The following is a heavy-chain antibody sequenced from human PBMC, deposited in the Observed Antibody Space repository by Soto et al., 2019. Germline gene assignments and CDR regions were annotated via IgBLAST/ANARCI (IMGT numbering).Heavy chain of an antibody. D-gene: IGHD1-1*01. CDR1: GGTFSNYA. J-gene: IGHJ6*02. Sequence: SVKVSCEASGGTFSNYAISWGRQAPVQGLVWMGGIIPMFGTPNYAQKFQGRVTITADESTRTAYLELSSLRSEDTAVYYCARDRNVATTRVDYYYGMDVWGQGTTVTVSS. CDR2: IIPMFGTP. CDR3: ARDRNVATTRVDYYYGMDV. V-gene: IGHV1-69*13.